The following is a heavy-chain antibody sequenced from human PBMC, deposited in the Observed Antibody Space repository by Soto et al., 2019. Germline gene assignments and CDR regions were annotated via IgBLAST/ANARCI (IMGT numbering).Heavy chain of an antibody. CDR3: ARDPFDIVVLVAATRPVDY. CDR2: ISYDGSNK. CDR1: GFTFSSYA. D-gene: IGHD2-15*01. Sequence: QVQLVESGGGVVQPGRSLRLSCAASGFTFSSYAMHWVRQAPGKGLEWVAVISYDGSNKYYADSVKVRFTISGDNSKNTLYLQMNSLRAEDTAVYYCARDPFDIVVLVAATRPVDYWGQGTLVTVSS. J-gene: IGHJ4*02. V-gene: IGHV3-30-3*01.